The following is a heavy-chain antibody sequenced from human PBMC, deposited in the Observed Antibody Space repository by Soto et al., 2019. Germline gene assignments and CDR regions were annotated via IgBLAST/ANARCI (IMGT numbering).Heavy chain of an antibody. J-gene: IGHJ6*02. CDR2: IYSGGRT. CDR3: ARVYSSGWYRDYYYGMDV. CDR1: GFTVSSNY. Sequence: EVQLVETGGGLIQPGGSLRLSCAVSGFTVSSNYMSWVRQAPGKGLEWVSVIYSGGRTYYADSAKGRFTISRDNSKNTLSLQMNSLRVEDTAVYYCARVYSSGWYRDYYYGMDVWGQGTTVTVSS. D-gene: IGHD6-19*01. V-gene: IGHV3-53*02.